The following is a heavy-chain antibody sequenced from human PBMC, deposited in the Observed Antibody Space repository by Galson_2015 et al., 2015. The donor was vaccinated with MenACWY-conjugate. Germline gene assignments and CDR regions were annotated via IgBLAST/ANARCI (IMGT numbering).Heavy chain of an antibody. Sequence: SLRLSCAASGFTFSSYAMSWVRQAPGEGLEWVSAISGSGGSTYYADSVKGRFIISRDNSKNTLYLQMNSLRAEDTAAYYCAKDYCSGGSCYHLYFQHWGQGTLVTVSS. CDR3: AKDYCSGGSCYHLYFQH. V-gene: IGHV3-23*01. CDR2: ISGSGGST. CDR1: GFTFSSYA. J-gene: IGHJ1*01. D-gene: IGHD2-15*01.